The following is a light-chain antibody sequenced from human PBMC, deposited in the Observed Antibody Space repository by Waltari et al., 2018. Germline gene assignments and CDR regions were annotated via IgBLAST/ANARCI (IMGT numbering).Light chain of an antibody. V-gene: IGKV3D-20*01. Sequence: EIVLTQSPATLSLSPGERATLSCGASQSVSRNYLAWYQKKPGLAPRLLIYDASFRATGIPDRFSGSGSGTDFTFTISRLEPEDFAVYYCQHYDNFPHTFGQGTKLEIK. CDR1: QSVSRNY. CDR3: QHYDNFPHT. CDR2: DAS. J-gene: IGKJ2*01.